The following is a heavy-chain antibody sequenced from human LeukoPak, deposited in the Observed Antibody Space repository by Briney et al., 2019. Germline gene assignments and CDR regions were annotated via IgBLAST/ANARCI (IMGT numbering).Heavy chain of an antibody. D-gene: IGHD3-10*01. CDR3: ARQPFGPGTYLQY. Sequence: GGSLRLSCEASGFSFSKHGLNWVRQAPGKGLDWVASISSSGKYISYAESLKGRLTISRDNAKNIVTLQMDSLRVEDTATYYCARQPFGPGTYLQYWGQGTLVIVSS. J-gene: IGHJ1*01. CDR1: GFSFSKHG. CDR2: ISSSGKYI. V-gene: IGHV3-21*01.